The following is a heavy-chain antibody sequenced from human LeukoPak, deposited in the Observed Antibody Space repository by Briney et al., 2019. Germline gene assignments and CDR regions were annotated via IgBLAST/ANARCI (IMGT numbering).Heavy chain of an antibody. CDR3: ARLSGWSFFLDY. Sequence: GGSLRLSCAASGFTVSSKYMSWVRQAPGKGLEGVSVIYSGGSTYYADSVKGRFTISRDHSKNTLYLQMNSLRAEDTAVYYCARLSGWSFFLDYWGQGTLVTVSS. D-gene: IGHD6-19*01. V-gene: IGHV3-53*01. J-gene: IGHJ4*02. CDR2: IYSGGST. CDR1: GFTVSSKY.